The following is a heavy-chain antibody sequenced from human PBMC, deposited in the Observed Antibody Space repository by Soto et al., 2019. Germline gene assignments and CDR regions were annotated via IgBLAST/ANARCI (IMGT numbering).Heavy chain of an antibody. CDR1: GGTFSSYA. Sequence: SVKVSCKASGGTFSSYAISWVRQAPGQGLEWMGGIIPIFGTANYAQKFQGRVTITADESTSTAYMELSSLRSEDTAVYYCARDHESVEVPYFIWGQGTLVTVSS. D-gene: IGHD3-9*01. CDR3: ARDHESVEVPYFI. V-gene: IGHV1-69*13. J-gene: IGHJ4*02. CDR2: IIPIFGTA.